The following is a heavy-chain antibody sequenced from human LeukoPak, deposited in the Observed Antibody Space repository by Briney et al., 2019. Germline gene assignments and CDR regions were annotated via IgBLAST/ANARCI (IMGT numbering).Heavy chain of an antibody. CDR3: AELGITMIGGV. CDR1: GFTFSSYE. CDR2: ISSSGSTI. D-gene: IGHD3-10*02. V-gene: IGHV3-48*03. Sequence: WGSLRLSCAASGFTFSSYEMNWVRQAPGKGLELVSYISSSGSTIYYADSVKGRFTISRDNAKNSLYLQMNSLRAEDTAVYYCAELGITMIGGVWGKGTTVTISS. J-gene: IGHJ6*04.